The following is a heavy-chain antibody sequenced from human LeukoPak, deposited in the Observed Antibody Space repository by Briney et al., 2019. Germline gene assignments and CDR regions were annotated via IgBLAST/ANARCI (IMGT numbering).Heavy chain of an antibody. CDR1: GFTFSNYN. J-gene: IGHJ4*02. CDR3: ASMLLGGSGWYNY. Sequence: GGSLRLSCAASGFTFSNYNMNWVRQAPGKGLAWVSSISSSSSYIYYADSVKGRFTISRDNAKNSLFLQMNSLRAEDTAVYYCASMLLGGSGWYNYWGQGTLVTVSS. V-gene: IGHV3-21*01. CDR2: ISSSSSYI. D-gene: IGHD6-19*01.